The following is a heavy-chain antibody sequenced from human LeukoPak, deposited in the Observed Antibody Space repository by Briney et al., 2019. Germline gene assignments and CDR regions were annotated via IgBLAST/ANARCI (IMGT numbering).Heavy chain of an antibody. D-gene: IGHD6-6*01. CDR2: ICSSNTDT. J-gene: IGHJ4*02. V-gene: IGHV3-11*06. CDR1: GFTFSDFY. CDR3: ARLYSSSSGLRASDY. Sequence: GGSLRLSCAASGFTFSDFYMSWIRQAPGKRLEWLSDICSSNTDTNYADSVKGRFTISRDNAKNSLFLQLNSLRAEDTAVYYCARLYSSSSGLRASDYWGQGTLVTVSS.